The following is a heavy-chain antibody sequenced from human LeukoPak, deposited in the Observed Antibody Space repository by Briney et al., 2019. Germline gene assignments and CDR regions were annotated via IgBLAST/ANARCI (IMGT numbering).Heavy chain of an antibody. CDR3: ARGTDFYGPLTGY. V-gene: IGHV3-53*01. CDR2: NYSGGST. D-gene: IGHD3-3*01. Sequence: QPGGSLRLSCAASGFTVSSNYMSWVRQAPGKGLEWVSINYSGGSTYYADSVKGRFTISRDTSKNTLYLQMNSLRAEDTAVYYCARGTDFYGPLTGYWGQGTLVTVSS. J-gene: IGHJ4*02. CDR1: GFTVSSNY.